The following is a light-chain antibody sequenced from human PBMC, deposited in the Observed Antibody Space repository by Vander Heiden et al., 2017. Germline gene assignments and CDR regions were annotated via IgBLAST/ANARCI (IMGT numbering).Light chain of an antibody. V-gene: IGLV8-61*01. Sequence: QTVVTQEPSFSASPGGTVILTCGLNSGSVSTDYYPSWYQQTPGHAPLMLRYRKNSRSSGVPDRFSASILGTTDALTITGAQADDEGYYYCVPSMSSGMVVFGGGTKLTVL. CDR2: RKN. CDR1: SGSVSTDYY. J-gene: IGLJ3*02. CDR3: VPSMSSGMVV.